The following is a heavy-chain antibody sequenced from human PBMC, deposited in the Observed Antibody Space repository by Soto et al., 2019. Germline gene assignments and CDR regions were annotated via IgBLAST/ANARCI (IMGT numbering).Heavy chain of an antibody. CDR2: INHSGST. CDR3: ARRPYDYIWGSYRRYYFAY. J-gene: IGHJ4*02. V-gene: IGHV4-34*01. CDR1: GGSFSGYC. D-gene: IGHD3-16*02. Sequence: SETLSLTCAVDGGSFSGYCWSWIRQHTGKGLEWIGEINHSGSTNYNPSLKSRVTISVDTSKNQFSLKLSSVTAADTAVYYCARRPYDYIWGSYRRYYFAYWGQGTLVPVSS.